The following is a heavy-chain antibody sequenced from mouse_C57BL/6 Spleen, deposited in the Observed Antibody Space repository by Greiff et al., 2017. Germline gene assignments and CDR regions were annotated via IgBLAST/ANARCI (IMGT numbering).Heavy chain of an antibody. J-gene: IGHJ4*01. Sequence: QVQLQQSGAELVRPGSSVKLSCKASGYTFTSYWMHWVKQRPIQGLEWIGNIDPSDSETHYNQKFKDKATLTVDKSSSTAYMQLSSLTSEDSAVYYCAREGYDYGSSPNYWAMDYWGQGTSVTVSS. CDR2: IDPSDSET. CDR3: AREGYDYGSSPNYWAMDY. V-gene: IGHV1-52*01. D-gene: IGHD1-1*01. CDR1: GYTFTSYW.